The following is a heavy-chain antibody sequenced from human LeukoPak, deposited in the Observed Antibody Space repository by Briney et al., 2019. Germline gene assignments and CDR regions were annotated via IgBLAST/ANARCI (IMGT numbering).Heavy chain of an antibody. D-gene: IGHD4-23*01. J-gene: IGHJ4*02. Sequence: SETLSLTCTVSGGSISSSSYYWSWIRQPPGKGLEWIGSIYYSGSTYYNPSLKSRVTISVDTSKNQFSLKLSSVTAADTAVYYCARPDGGFYYFDYWGQGTPVTVSS. V-gene: IGHV4-39*01. CDR3: ARPDGGFYYFDY. CDR2: IYYSGST. CDR1: GGSISSSSYY.